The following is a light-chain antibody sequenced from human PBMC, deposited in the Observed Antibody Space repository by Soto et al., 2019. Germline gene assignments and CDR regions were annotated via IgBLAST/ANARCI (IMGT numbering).Light chain of an antibody. V-gene: IGKV3D-11*03. J-gene: IGKJ2*01. CDR2: QTS. CDR3: QQSFATPFT. CDR1: QYINTR. Sequence: EIVLTQSPATLSSFPGDRVTLSCRASQYINTRLAWYQHRPGQAPRLLIYQTSLRAAGIPARFSASGSGTDFTLTISDVQPEDFATYYCQQSFATPFTFGQGTTLE.